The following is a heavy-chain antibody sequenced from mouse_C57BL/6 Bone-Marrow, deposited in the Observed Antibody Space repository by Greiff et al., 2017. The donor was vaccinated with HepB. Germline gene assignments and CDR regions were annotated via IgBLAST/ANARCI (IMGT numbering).Heavy chain of an antibody. CDR1: GYSFTGYY. CDR3: AREGGLYYYGSLGY. V-gene: IGHV1-42*01. Sequence: EVQLQESGPELVKPGASVKISCKASGYSFTGYYMNWVKQSPEKSLEWIGEINPSTGGTTYNQKFKAKATLTVDKSSSTAYMQLKSLTSEDSAVYYCAREGGLYYYGSLGYWGQGTTLTVSS. J-gene: IGHJ2*01. CDR2: INPSTGGT. D-gene: IGHD1-1*01.